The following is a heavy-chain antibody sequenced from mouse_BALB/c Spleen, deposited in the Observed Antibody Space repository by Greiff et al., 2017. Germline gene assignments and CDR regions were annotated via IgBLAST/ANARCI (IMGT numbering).Heavy chain of an antibody. CDR1: GYTFTDYY. Sequence: VQLKESGPELVKPGASVKMSCKASGYTFTDYYMDWVKQSHGESFEWIGRVNPYNGGTSYNQKFKGKATLTVDKSSSTAYMELNSLTSEDSAVYYCARGITFAYWGQGTLVTVSA. V-gene: IGHV1-19*01. CDR2: VNPYNGGT. CDR3: ARGITFAY. J-gene: IGHJ3*01. D-gene: IGHD2-4*01.